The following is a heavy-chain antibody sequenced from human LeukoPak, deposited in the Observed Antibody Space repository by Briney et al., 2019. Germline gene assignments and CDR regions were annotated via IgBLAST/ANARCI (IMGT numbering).Heavy chain of an antibody. J-gene: IGHJ4*02. V-gene: IGHV3-30-3*01. CDR2: TSSDLNVK. CDR1: GFTFRNYV. Sequence: PGGSLGFSCAASGFTFRNYVIHWVRQAPGKGLEWVAVTSSDLNVKLYADSVKGRFTISRDNSRSTLYLQMNSLRPEDTAIYYCAREGYYGSGSPPSLYFDYWGQGTLVTVSS. D-gene: IGHD3-10*01. CDR3: AREGYYGSGSPPSLYFDY.